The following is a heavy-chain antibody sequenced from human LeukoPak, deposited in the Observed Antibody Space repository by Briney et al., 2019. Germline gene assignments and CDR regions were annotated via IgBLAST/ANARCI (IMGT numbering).Heavy chain of an antibody. Sequence: ASVKVSCKASGGTFSNYAISWVRQAPGQGLEWMGWINPNSGGTNYAQKFQGRVTMTRDTSISTVYMELSRLRSDDTAVYYCASLGRRNAFDIWGQGTMVTVSS. CDR3: ASLGRRNAFDI. J-gene: IGHJ3*02. CDR2: INPNSGGT. V-gene: IGHV1-2*02. CDR1: GGTFSNYA. D-gene: IGHD2-15*01.